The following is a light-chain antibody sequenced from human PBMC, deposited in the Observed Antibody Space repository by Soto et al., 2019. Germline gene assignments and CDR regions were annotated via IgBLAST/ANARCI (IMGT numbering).Light chain of an antibody. V-gene: IGLV2-11*01. CDR1: SNDVGTYDF. CDR2: NVN. J-gene: IGLJ2*01. CDR3: CSNVGRYNLI. Sequence: QSALTQPRSVSGSPGQSVAISCTGTSNDVGTYDFVSWYQHHPGKAPKLIIYNVNKRASGVPDRFSGSKYGNTASLIISGLQAEDEADYSCCSNVGRYNLIFGGGTKLTVL.